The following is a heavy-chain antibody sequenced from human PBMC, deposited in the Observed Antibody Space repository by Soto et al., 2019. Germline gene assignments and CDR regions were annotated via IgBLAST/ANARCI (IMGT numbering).Heavy chain of an antibody. D-gene: IGHD3-22*01. V-gene: IGHV1-2*02. Sequence: ASVKVSCKTSGYVFTGYYLHWVRQAPGQGLEWMGWINCRSGGTTYTQKFQGRVTLTMDTSTSTAYMELSSLISDDTALYYCMRGASARDSSGYPYYFDPWGQGTLVTVPQ. CDR1: GYVFTGYY. CDR3: MRGASARDSSGYPYYFDP. CDR2: INCRSGGT. J-gene: IGHJ4*02.